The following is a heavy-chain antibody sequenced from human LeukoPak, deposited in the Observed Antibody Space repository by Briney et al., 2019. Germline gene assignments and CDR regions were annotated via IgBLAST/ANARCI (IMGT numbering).Heavy chain of an antibody. J-gene: IGHJ3*02. D-gene: IGHD3-22*01. CDR2: IYYSGST. Sequence: SQTLSLTCTVSGGSISSGGYYWSWIRQHPGKGLEWIWYIYYSGSTYYNPSLKSRVTISVDTSKNQFSLKLSSVTAADTAVYYCARVSYDSSGYQGDDAFDIWGQGTMVTVSS. CDR1: GGSISSGGYY. V-gene: IGHV4-31*03. CDR3: ARVSYDSSGYQGDDAFDI.